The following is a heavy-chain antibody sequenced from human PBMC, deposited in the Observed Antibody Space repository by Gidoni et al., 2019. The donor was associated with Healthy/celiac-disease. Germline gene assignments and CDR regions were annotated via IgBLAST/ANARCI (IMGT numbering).Heavy chain of an antibody. CDR2: IYYSRST. CDR1: GGSISRCGYY. J-gene: IGHJ3*02. CDR3: AREPYYYDSSGYYYSDAFDI. Sequence: QVQLQESGPGLVKPSQTLSLTCTVPGGSISRCGYYWSWIRQHPGKGLEWIEYIYYSRSTDYNPSLKSRVTISVYTSKNQFSLKLSSVTAADTSVYYCAREPYYYDSSGYYYSDAFDIWGQETMVTVSS. D-gene: IGHD3-22*01. V-gene: IGHV4-31*03.